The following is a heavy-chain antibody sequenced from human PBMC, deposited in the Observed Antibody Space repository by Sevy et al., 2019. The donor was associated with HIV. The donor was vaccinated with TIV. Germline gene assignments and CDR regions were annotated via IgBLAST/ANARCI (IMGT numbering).Heavy chain of an antibody. V-gene: IGHV3-30*18. CDR3: AKAGDCTSCPLSHYYYYGMDV. CDR2: ISYDRSNK. CDR1: GFTFSSYG. Sequence: GGSLRLSCAASGFTFSSYGMHRVRQAPRKGLEWVAVISYDRSNKYYADSVKGRFTISRDNSKNTLYLQMNSLRAEDTAVYYCAKAGDCTSCPLSHYYYYGMDVWGQGTTVTVSS. D-gene: IGHD2-2*01. J-gene: IGHJ6*02.